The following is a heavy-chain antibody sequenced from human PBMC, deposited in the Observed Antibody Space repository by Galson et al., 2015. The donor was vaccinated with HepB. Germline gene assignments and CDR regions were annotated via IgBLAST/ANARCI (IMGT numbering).Heavy chain of an antibody. CDR3: AHSSTLS. CDR1: GFTFSRFA. J-gene: IGHJ5*02. D-gene: IGHD2-15*01. Sequence: SLRLSCAASGFTFSRFAMSWVRQAPGKGLEWVSLISGSGGSTYYADSVKGRFTISRDNSKNTLSLQMNGLRAEDTAVYYCAHSSTLSWGQGTLVTVSS. V-gene: IGHV3-23*01. CDR2: ISGSGGST.